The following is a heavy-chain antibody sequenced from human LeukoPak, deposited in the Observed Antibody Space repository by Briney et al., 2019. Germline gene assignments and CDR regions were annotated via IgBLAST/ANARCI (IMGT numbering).Heavy chain of an antibody. J-gene: IGHJ4*02. CDR1: GYTFTSYG. Sequence: ASVKVSCKASGYTFTSYGISWVRQAPGQGLEWMGWISAYNGNTNYAQKLQGRVTMTTDTSTSTAYMELRSLRSDDTAVYYCARSRLTYYYDSSGYIFDYWGQGTLVTVSS. CDR2: ISAYNGNT. V-gene: IGHV1-18*01. D-gene: IGHD3-22*01. CDR3: ARSRLTYYYDSSGYIFDY.